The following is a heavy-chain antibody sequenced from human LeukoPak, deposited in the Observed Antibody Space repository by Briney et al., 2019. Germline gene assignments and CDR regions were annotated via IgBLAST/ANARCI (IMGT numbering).Heavy chain of an antibody. V-gene: IGHV4-61*02. CDR3: ARVSSNNWYNERGAFDI. J-gene: IGHJ3*02. CDR1: GGSISSGSYY. D-gene: IGHD6-13*01. CDR2: IYTSGST. Sequence: TLSLTCTVSGGSISSGSYYWSWIRQPAGKGLEWIGRIYTSGSTNYNPSLKSRVTISVDTSKNQFSLKLSSVTAADTAVYYCARVSSNNWYNERGAFDIWGQGTMVTVSS.